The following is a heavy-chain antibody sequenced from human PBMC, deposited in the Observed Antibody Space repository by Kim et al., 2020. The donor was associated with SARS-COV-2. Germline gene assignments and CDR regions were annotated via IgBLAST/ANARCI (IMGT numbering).Heavy chain of an antibody. V-gene: IGHV7-4-1*02. D-gene: IGHD2-8*02. Sequence: NPKYAPGFTGRVGFSFDTAVSTAYLQVSSLKAEDTAVYYCARDSTGYFDSWGQGTLVTVSS. CDR2: NP. J-gene: IGHJ4*02. CDR3: ARDSTGYFDS.